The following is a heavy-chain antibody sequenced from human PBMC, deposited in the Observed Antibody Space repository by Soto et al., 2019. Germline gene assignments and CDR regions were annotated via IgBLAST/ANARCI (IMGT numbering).Heavy chain of an antibody. Sequence: QVQLQESGPGLVKPSETLSLTCTVSGGSVSSGSYYWSWIRQPPGKGLEWIGYIYYSGSTNYNPSKHRRITRSVETSKSQYSHQLTSVTAADTAVYYCARGIDGWYQGRYYFGMDVWGQGTTVTVTS. CDR3: ARGIDGWYQGRYYFGMDV. D-gene: IGHD6-19*01. V-gene: IGHV4-61*01. J-gene: IGHJ6*02. CDR2: IYYSGST. CDR1: GGSVSSGSYY.